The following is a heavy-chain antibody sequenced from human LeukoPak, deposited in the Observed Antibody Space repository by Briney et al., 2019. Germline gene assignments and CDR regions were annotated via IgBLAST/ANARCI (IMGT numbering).Heavy chain of an antibody. CDR2: ISAYNGNT. D-gene: IGHD6-25*01. CDR1: GGTFSSYA. Sequence: ASVKVSCKASGGTFSSYAISWVRQAPGQGLEWMGWISAYNGNTNYAQKLQGRVTMTTDTSTSTAYMELRSLRSDDTAVYYCARDQVAAALDYWGQGTLVTVSS. CDR3: ARDQVAAALDY. J-gene: IGHJ4*02. V-gene: IGHV1-18*01.